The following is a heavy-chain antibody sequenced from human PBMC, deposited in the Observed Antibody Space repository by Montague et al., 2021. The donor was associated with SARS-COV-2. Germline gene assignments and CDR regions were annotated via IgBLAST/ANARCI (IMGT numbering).Heavy chain of an antibody. CDR3: ARAYCSSASCYRADY. J-gene: IGHJ4*02. Sequence: SRRLSCAASGFTFSNYAMIWVRQAPVKGLEWVSVIIGIGPRTNYADSVRGRFIISRDSSQSTLYLQMNSLRAEDAAVYYCARAYCSSASCYRADYWGQGTLVTVSS. V-gene: IGHV3-23*01. CDR1: GFTFSNYA. D-gene: IGHD2-2*02. CDR2: IIGIGPRT.